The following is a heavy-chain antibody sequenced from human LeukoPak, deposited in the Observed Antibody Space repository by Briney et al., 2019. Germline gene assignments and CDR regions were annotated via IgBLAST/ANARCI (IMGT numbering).Heavy chain of an antibody. CDR2: INHSGST. CDR1: GGSFSGYY. D-gene: IGHD2-8*01. CDR3: ARGGECTNGVCLTWFDP. J-gene: IGHJ5*02. Sequence: SETLSLTCAVYGGSFSGYYWSWIRQPPGKGLEWIGEINHSGSTNYNPSLKSRVTISVDTSKNQFSLKLSSVTAADPAVYYCARGGECTNGVCLTWFDPWGQGTLVTVSS. V-gene: IGHV4-34*01.